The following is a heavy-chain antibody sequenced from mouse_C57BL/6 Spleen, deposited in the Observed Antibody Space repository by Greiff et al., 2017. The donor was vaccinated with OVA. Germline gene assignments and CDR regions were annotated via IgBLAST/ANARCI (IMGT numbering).Heavy chain of an antibody. D-gene: IGHD1-1*02. CDR2: IDPSDSYT. J-gene: IGHJ4*01. Sequence: VQLQQPGAELVMPGASVKLSCKASGYTFTSYWMHWVKQRPGQGLEWIGEIDPSDSYTNYNQKFKGKSTLTVDKSSSTAYMQLSSLTSEDSAVYYCARSGGSRYYAMDYWGQGTSVTVSS. CDR1: GYTFTSYW. V-gene: IGHV1-69*01. CDR3: ARSGGSRYYAMDY.